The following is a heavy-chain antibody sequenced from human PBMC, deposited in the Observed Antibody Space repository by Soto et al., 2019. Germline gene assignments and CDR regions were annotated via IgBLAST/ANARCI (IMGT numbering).Heavy chain of an antibody. J-gene: IGHJ6*03. Sequence: QVQLVESGGGVVQPGRSLRLSCAASGFTFSSYGMHWVRQAPGKGLEWVAVISYDGSNKYYADSVKGRFTISRDNSKNTLYLQMNSLRAEDTAVYYGAIYGRSIRGYCSSTSCYAPYYCYYMDVWGKGTTVTVSS. D-gene: IGHD2-2*01. CDR3: AIYGRSIRGYCSSTSCYAPYYCYYMDV. V-gene: IGHV3-30*03. CDR1: GFTFSSYG. CDR2: ISYDGSNK.